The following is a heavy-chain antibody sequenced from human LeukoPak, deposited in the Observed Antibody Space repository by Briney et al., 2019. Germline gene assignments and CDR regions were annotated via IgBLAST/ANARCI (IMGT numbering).Heavy chain of an antibody. Sequence: ASVKVSCKASGYTFTNFYVHWVRQAPGQGLEWMGRINPNTGSTNYAQKFQGRVTLTRDTSISTAYMEVNSLRSDDTAVYFCAITIVENAYDVWGQGAMVTVCS. CDR1: GYTFTNFY. V-gene: IGHV1-2*06. D-gene: IGHD3-22*01. J-gene: IGHJ3*01. CDR3: AITIVENAYDV. CDR2: INPNTGST.